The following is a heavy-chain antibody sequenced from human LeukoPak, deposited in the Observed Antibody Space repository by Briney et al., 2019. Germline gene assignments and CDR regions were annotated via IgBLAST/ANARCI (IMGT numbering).Heavy chain of an antibody. V-gene: IGHV4-39*07. D-gene: IGHD6-19*01. CDR3: ARRALAVYYFDY. Sequence: SETLSLTCTVSGGSISSSSYYWGWIRQPPGKGLEWIGSIYYSGSTYYNPSLKSRVTISVDTSKNQFSLKLSSVTAADTAVYYCARRALAVYYFDYWGQGTLVTVSS. CDR2: IYYSGST. J-gene: IGHJ4*02. CDR1: GGSISSSSYY.